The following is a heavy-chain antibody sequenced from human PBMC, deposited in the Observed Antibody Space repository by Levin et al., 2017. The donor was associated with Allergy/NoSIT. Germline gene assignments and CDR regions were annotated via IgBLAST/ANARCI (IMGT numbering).Heavy chain of an antibody. V-gene: IGHV3-15*01. CDR2: IKSKNDGETR. CDR3: AADIPSLIYPIDF. J-gene: IGHJ4*02. CDR1: GFSFSSAW. Sequence: TLGGSLRLSCAASGFSFSSAWMTWVRQAPGKGLEYVAHIKSKNDGETRDYSAPVKGRFIISRDDSKNTLYLQMNSLNSEDTAMYYCAADIPSLIYPIDFWGQGTLVTVSS. D-gene: IGHD2/OR15-2a*01.